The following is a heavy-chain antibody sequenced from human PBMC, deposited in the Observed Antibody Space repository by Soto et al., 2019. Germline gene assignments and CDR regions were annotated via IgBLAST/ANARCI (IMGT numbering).Heavy chain of an antibody. J-gene: IGHJ4*02. CDR1: GYTFTTYW. V-gene: IGHV5-51*01. Sequence: LKISCKGSGYTFTTYWIGWVRQMPGKGLEWMGVIYPGDSDTIYSPSFQGQVTLSADKSISTAYLQWRSLQASDTAMYYCVRRPGCSTTTCYRELDYWGQGTLVTVSS. D-gene: IGHD2-2*01. CDR3: VRRPGCSTTTCYRELDY. CDR2: IYPGDSDT.